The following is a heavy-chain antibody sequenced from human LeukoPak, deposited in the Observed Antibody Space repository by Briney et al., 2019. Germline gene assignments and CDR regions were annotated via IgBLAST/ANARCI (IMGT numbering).Heavy chain of an antibody. CDR1: GFTFSSYW. CDR2: IKEDGSEK. Sequence: PGGSLRLSCATSGFTFSSYWMNWVRQAPGKGLEWVANIKEDGSEKDYVDSVKGRFTISRDNAKNSLYLQMDSLRAEDTAVYYCASQLLHNYCYYYYMDVWGKGTTVTVSS. D-gene: IGHD3-10*01. CDR3: ASQLLHNYCYYYYMDV. V-gene: IGHV3-7*01. J-gene: IGHJ6*03.